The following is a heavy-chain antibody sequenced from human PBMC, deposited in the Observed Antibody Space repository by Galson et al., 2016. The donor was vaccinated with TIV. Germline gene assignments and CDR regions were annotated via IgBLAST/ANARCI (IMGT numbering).Heavy chain of an antibody. D-gene: IGHD5-18*01. J-gene: IGHJ6*02. CDR3: AKCRNTAMDTYYYYYGLDV. V-gene: IGHV1-69*13. CDR1: GGTFSSFV. CDR2: IIPLFGEA. Sequence: SVKVSCKASGGTFSSFVISWVRQAPGQGLEWMGGIIPLFGEAHYAQKFQGRVTISADESTSTVYMELSGLRSGDTAMYYCAKCRNTAMDTYYYYYGLDVWGQGTTVTASS.